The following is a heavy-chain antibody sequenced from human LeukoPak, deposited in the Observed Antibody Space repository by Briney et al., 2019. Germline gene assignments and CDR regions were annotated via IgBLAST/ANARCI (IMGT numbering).Heavy chain of an antibody. CDR2: IYYSGST. D-gene: IGHD3-10*01. CDR3: AGTRITMVRGVHGADY. J-gene: IGHJ4*02. V-gene: IGHV4-59*01. Sequence: PSVTLSLTCTVSGGSISSYYWSWIRQPPGKGLEWIGYIYYSGSTNYNPSLKSRVTISVDTSKNQFSLKLSSVTAADTAVYYCAGTRITMVRGVHGADYWGQGTLVTVSS. CDR1: GGSISSYY.